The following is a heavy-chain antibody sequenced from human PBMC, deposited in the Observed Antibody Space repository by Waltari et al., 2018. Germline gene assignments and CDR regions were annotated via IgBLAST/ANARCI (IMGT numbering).Heavy chain of an antibody. V-gene: IGHV4-30-4*08. CDR1: GGSIISGDHY. J-gene: IGHJ5*01. Sequence: QVQLQESGPGLVKPSQTLSLTCTVSGGSIISGDHYWNWLRQHPGKGLEWIGYIYHSGSTFYNPSLKGRVTLSVDTSKNQFALKLTSVTVADTAVYYCARHGPTTAIDNWFDSWGQGTLVTVSS. CDR2: IYHSGST. D-gene: IGHD4-17*01. CDR3: ARHGPTTAIDNWFDS.